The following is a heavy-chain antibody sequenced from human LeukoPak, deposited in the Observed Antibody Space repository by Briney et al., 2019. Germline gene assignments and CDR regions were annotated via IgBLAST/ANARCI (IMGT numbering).Heavy chain of an antibody. CDR1: GGTFSSYA. CDR2: IIPIFGTA. Sequence: SVKVSCKASGGTFSSYAISWVRQAPGQGLEWMGGIIPIFGTANYAQKFQGRVTITTDESTSTVYMELSSLRSEDTAVYYCARAPPRGHSARCCFDYWGQGTLVTVSS. D-gene: IGHD2-15*01. V-gene: IGHV1-69*05. J-gene: IGHJ4*02. CDR3: ARAPPRGHSARCCFDY.